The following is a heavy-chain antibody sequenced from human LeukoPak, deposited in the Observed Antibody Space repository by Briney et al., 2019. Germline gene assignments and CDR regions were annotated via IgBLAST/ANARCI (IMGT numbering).Heavy chain of an antibody. CDR1: GYSFTSYW. D-gene: IGHD3-22*01. CDR2: IYPGDSDT. V-gene: IGHV5-51*01. Sequence: RTGESLKISCKGSGYSFTSYWIGWVRQMPGKGLEWMGTIYPGDSDTRYSPSFQGQVTISADKSISTAYLQWSSLKASDTAMYYCARHFPYDSSGYYYFDYWGQGTLVTVSS. J-gene: IGHJ4*02. CDR3: ARHFPYDSSGYYYFDY.